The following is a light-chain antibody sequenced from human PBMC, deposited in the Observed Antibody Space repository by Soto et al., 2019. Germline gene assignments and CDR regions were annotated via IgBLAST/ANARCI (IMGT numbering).Light chain of an antibody. CDR3: SAYTTTSTLI. CDR1: SGDVGGYDY. V-gene: IGLV2-14*01. CDR2: EVN. J-gene: IGLJ1*01. Sequence: QSALTQPASVSGSPGQSVTISCTGTSGDVGGYDYVSWYQQHPGTAPKLMLYEVNNRPSGVSNRFSGSKSGNTASLIISGLQTEDEADYYCSAYTTTSTLIFXTGTKVTVL.